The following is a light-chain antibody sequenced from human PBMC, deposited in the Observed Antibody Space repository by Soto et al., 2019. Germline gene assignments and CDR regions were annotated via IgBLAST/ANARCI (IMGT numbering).Light chain of an antibody. CDR1: SSNIGAGHV. Sequence: QSVLTQPPSVSGAPGQRVTISCTGSSSNIGAGHVVHWYQQFPGRAPNLLIYGSSNRPSGVPDRFSGSKSGTSASLAITGLQAEDEADYYCQSYDNVLSASVFGGGTQLTVL. CDR3: QSYDNVLSASV. CDR2: GSS. J-gene: IGLJ2*01. V-gene: IGLV1-40*01.